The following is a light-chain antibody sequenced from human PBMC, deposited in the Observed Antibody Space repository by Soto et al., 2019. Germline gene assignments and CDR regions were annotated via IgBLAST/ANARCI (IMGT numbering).Light chain of an antibody. V-gene: IGLV2-23*01. CDR2: EGS. J-gene: IGLJ1*01. CDR1: SSDVRSYNL. CDR3: CSYAGSSTSPYV. Sequence: QSVLTQPASVSGSPGQSITISCTGTSSDVRSYNLVSWYQQHPGKAPKLMIYEGSKRPSGVSNRFSGSKSGNTASLTISGLQAEDEADYYCCSYAGSSTSPYVFGTGTKVTVL.